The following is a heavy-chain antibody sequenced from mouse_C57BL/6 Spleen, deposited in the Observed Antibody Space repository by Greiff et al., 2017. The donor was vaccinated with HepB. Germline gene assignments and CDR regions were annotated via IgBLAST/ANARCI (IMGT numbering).Heavy chain of an antibody. V-gene: IGHV5-12*01. Sequence: EVHLVESGGGLVQPGGSLKLSCAASGFTFSDYYMYWVRQTPEKRLEWVAYISNGGGSTYYPDTVKGRFTISRDNAKNTLYLQMSRLKSEDTAMYYCARRGRLPPYYAMDYWGQGTSVTVSS. D-gene: IGHD2-4*01. CDR3: ARRGRLPPYYAMDY. J-gene: IGHJ4*01. CDR1: GFTFSDYY. CDR2: ISNGGGST.